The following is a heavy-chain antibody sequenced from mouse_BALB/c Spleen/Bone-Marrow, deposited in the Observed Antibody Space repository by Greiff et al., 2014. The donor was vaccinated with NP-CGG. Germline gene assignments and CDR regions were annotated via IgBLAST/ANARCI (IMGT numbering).Heavy chain of an antibody. CDR2: ISSGGGST. V-gene: IGHV5-12-1*01. Sequence: DVMLVESGGGLVKPGGSLKLSCAASGFAFSSYDMSWVRQTPEKRLEWVAYISSGGGSTYYSDTVKGRFTISRDNAKNTLYLEMSSLKSEDTAMYYCARHMIRGFAYWGKGLWSLSLQ. CDR1: GFAFSSYD. D-gene: IGHD2-4*01. CDR3: ARHMIRGFAY. J-gene: IGHJ3*01.